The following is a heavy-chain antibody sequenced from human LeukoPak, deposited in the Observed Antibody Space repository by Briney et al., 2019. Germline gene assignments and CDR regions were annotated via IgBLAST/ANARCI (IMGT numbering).Heavy chain of an antibody. CDR2: ISYDGSNK. D-gene: IGHD6-6*01. CDR1: GFTFSSYA. CDR3: AKARSSSD. J-gene: IGHJ4*02. Sequence: GGSLRLSCAASGFTFSSYAMHWVRQAPGKGLEWVAVISYDGSNKYYADSVKGRFTISRDNSKNTLYLQMNSLRAEDTAVYYCAKARSSSDWGQGTLVTVSS. V-gene: IGHV3-30-3*01.